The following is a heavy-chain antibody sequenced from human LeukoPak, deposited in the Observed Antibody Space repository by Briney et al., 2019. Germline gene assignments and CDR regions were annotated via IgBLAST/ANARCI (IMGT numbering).Heavy chain of an antibody. CDR1: GGSFSGYY. V-gene: IGHV4-34*01. CDR3: ARGRLGIVVVTTGEYFDY. J-gene: IGHJ4*02. D-gene: IGHD2-15*01. CDR2: INHSGST. Sequence: SETLSLTCAVYGGSFSGYYWSWIRQPPGKGLEWIGEINHSGSTNYNPSLKSRVTISVDTSKNQFSLKLSSVTAADTAVYYCARGRLGIVVVTTGEYFDYWGQGTLVTVSS.